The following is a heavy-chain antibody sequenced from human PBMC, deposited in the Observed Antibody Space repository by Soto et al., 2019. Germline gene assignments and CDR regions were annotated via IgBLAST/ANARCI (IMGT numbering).Heavy chain of an antibody. D-gene: IGHD4-4*01. CDR2: INHSGST. CDR3: ARPLPILESYIHYYGMDV. CDR1: GGSFSGYY. V-gene: IGHV4-34*01. Sequence: SETLSLTCAVYGGSFSGYYWSWIRQPPGKGLEWIGEINHSGSTNYNPSLKSRVTISVDTSKNLFSLKLSSVTAADTAVYYCARPLPILESYIHYYGMDVWGQGTTVTVSS. J-gene: IGHJ6*02.